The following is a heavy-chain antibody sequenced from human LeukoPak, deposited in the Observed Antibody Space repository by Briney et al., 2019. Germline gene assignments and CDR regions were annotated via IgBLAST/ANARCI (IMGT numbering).Heavy chain of an antibody. Sequence: ASVKVSCKASGYKFTAAYMHWVRQAPGQGLEFMGWINPDSGFTNYAQKFKGRVTMTRDTSISTAYLEVRSLTSDDTAVYYCAPTAEAYTSWWKVWGQGTLVTVSS. CDR3: APTAEAYTSWWKV. CDR1: GYKFTAAY. V-gene: IGHV1-2*02. D-gene: IGHD3-16*01. CDR2: INPDSGFT. J-gene: IGHJ4*02.